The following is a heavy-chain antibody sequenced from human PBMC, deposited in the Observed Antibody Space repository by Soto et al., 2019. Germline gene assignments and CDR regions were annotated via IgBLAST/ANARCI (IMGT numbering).Heavy chain of an antibody. CDR2: MSYDGSNK. J-gene: IGHJ6*02. D-gene: IGHD3-10*01. V-gene: IGHV3-30*18. Sequence: GESLKISCAASGFTFSSYGMHCLRQAPGKGLEGVAVMSYDGSNKYYADSVKGRFTISRDNSKNTLYLQMNSLRAEDTAVYYCAKDLGSGPFYGMEVWGQGTTVTVSS. CDR3: AKDLGSGPFYGMEV. CDR1: GFTFSSYG.